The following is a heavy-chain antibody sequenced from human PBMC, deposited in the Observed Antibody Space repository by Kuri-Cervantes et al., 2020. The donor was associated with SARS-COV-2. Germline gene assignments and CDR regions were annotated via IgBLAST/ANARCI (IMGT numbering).Heavy chain of an antibody. J-gene: IGHJ5*02. Sequence: KISFKASGVTFSSYAISWVRQAPGQGLEWMGGIIPIFGTANYAQKFQGRVTITTDESTSRAYMELSRLRSEDTAVYYCAGEGCSSTSCYLAWFDPWGQGTLVTVSS. D-gene: IGHD2-2*01. CDR3: AGEGCSSTSCYLAWFDP. V-gene: IGHV1-69*05. CDR2: IIPIFGTA. CDR1: GVTFSSYA.